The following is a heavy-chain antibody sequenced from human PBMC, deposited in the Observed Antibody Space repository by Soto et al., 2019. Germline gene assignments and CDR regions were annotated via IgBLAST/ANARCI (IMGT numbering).Heavy chain of an antibody. J-gene: IGHJ5*02. CDR2: IIPIFGTA. CDR3: AREGCSSTSCYPNWFDP. Sequence: ASVKVSCKASGGTFSSYAISWVRQAPGQGLEWMGGIIPIFGTANYAQKFQGRVTITADESTSTAYMELSSLRSEDTAVYYCAREGCSSTSCYPNWFDPWGQGTLVTVSS. CDR1: GGTFSSYA. V-gene: IGHV1-69*13. D-gene: IGHD2-2*01.